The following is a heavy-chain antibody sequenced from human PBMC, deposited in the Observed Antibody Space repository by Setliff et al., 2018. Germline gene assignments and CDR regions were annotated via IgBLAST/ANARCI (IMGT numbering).Heavy chain of an antibody. J-gene: IGHJ4*02. CDR3: ATLAVAGTLDY. Sequence: VASVKVSCKASGYTFTSYAMHWVRQAPGQRLEWMGWINAGNGNTKYSQKFQGRVTITRDTSASTTYMELSSLRSEDTAVYYCATLAVAGTLDYWGQGTLVTVSS. CDR1: GYTFTSYA. V-gene: IGHV1-3*01. CDR2: INAGNGNT. D-gene: IGHD6-19*01.